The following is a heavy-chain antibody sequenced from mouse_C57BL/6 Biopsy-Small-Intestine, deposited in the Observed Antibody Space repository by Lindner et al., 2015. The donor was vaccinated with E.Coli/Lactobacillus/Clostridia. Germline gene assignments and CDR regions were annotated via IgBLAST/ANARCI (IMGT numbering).Heavy chain of an antibody. J-gene: IGHJ2*01. D-gene: IGHD1-1*01. CDR1: GYAFTNYL. CDR3: ARNYGSNWRVDY. Sequence: VQLQESGAELVRPGTSVKVSCKASGYAFTNYLIEWVKQRPGQGLEWIGVINPGSGDTNYNEKFKGKATLTADKSSSTAYMQLSSPTSEDSAVYFCARNYGSNWRVDYVGPRHHSHSLL. V-gene: IGHV1-54*01. CDR2: INPGSGDT.